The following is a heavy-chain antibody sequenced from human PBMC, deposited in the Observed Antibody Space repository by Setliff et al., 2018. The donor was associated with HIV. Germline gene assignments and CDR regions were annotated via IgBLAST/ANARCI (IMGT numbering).Heavy chain of an antibody. V-gene: IGHV1-69*06. D-gene: IGHD1-7*01. CDR3: ARDRGWELSHPPFFDS. CDR2: IIPMFDTS. CDR1: GDTFTFYA. Sequence: GASVKVSCKASGDTFTFYALNWVRQAPGQGLEWMGRIIPMFDTSNYAQTFQSRITIVADKLTNTAYMELSSLRSDDTAIYYCARDRGWELSHPPFFDSWGQGTLVTVSS. J-gene: IGHJ4*02.